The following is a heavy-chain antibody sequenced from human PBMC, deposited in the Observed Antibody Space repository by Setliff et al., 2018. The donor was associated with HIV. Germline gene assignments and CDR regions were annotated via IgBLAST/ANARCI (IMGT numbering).Heavy chain of an antibody. D-gene: IGHD3-22*01. V-gene: IGHV4-59*01. Sequence: SETLSLTCTVSSDSISSYYWSWIRQPPGKGLEWIGYIYYSGSTNYNPSLKSRVTISVDTSKNHLSLKLSSVTAADTAVYYCARTLSNYYDTSGSPDWYFDLWGRGTLVTVSS. CDR3: ARTLSNYYDTSGSPDWYFDL. J-gene: IGHJ2*01. CDR1: SDSISSYY. CDR2: IYYSGST.